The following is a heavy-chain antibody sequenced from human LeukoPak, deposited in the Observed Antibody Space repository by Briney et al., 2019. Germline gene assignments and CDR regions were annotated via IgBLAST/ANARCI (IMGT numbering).Heavy chain of an antibody. CDR1: GFTVSNYY. J-gene: IGHJ4*02. D-gene: IGHD5-18*01. Sequence: GRSLRLSCAASGFTVSNYYMSWVRQAPGKGLEWVSVIYIGGSTYYADSVKGRFSISRDNSKNTLYLQMNSLRAEDTAVYYCARDGSGKYSYGFDYWGQGTLVTVSS. CDR3: ARDGSGKYSYGFDY. CDR2: IYIGGST. V-gene: IGHV3-53*01.